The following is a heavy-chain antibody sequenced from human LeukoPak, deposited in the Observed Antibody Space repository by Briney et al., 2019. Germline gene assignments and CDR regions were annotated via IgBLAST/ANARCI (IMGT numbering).Heavy chain of an antibody. CDR3: ARDQVPYFYDSSGYDASDI. D-gene: IGHD3-22*01. CDR1: GYTFTGYY. CDR2: INPSGGST. J-gene: IGHJ3*02. V-gene: IGHV1-46*01. Sequence: ASVKVSCKASGYTFTGYYMHWVRQAPGQGLEWMGIINPSGGSTSYAQKFQGRVTITGNTSISTAYMELSSLRSEDTAVYYCARDQVPYFYDSSGYDASDIWGQGTMVTVSS.